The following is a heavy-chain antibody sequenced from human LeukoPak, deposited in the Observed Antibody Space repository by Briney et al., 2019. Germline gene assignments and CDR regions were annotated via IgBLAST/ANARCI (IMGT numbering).Heavy chain of an antibody. CDR2: IYPGDSDT. V-gene: IGHV5-51*01. CDR3: ARAATVVTPPDY. J-gene: IGHJ4*02. CDR1: GYRFTTYW. D-gene: IGHD4-23*01. Sequence: GESLKISCKASGYRFTTYWIGWVRQMPGKGLEWMGIIYPGDSDTRYSPSFQGQVTISADKSISTAYLQWSSLKASDTAMYYCARAATVVTPPDYWGQGTLVTVSS.